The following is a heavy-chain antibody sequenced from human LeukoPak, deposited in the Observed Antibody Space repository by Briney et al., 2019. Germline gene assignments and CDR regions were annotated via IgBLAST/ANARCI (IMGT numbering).Heavy chain of an antibody. CDR3: ARIPKYDFWSGYYWFDP. CDR2: IYYSGST. J-gene: IGHJ5*02. V-gene: IGHV4-59*01. Sequence: NPSETLSLTCTVSGGSISSYYWCWIRQPPGKGLEYIGYIYYSGSTNYNPSLKSRVTISVDTSKNQFSLKLSSVTAADTAVYYCARIPKYDFWSGYYWFDPWGQGTLVTVSS. CDR1: GGSISSYY. D-gene: IGHD3-3*01.